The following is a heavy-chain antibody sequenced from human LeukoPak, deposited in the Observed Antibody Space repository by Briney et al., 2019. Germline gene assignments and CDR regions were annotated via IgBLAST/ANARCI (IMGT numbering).Heavy chain of an antibody. D-gene: IGHD6-6*01. Sequence: GGSLRLSCAVSGFTFSSYCMHWVRQAPGKGLEWVAFIRYDGSNKYYVDSVKGRFTISRDNAKNSLYLQMNSLRAEDTAVYYCAKVIQSVYSSSSLLEPWCYWGQGTLVTVSS. J-gene: IGHJ4*02. V-gene: IGHV3-30*02. CDR1: GFTFSSYC. CDR3: AKVIQSVYSSSSLLEPWCY. CDR2: IRYDGSNK.